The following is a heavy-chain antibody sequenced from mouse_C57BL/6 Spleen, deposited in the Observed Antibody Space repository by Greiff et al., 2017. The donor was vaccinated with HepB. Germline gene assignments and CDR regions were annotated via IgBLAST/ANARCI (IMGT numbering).Heavy chain of an antibody. CDR1: GYAFSSSW. J-gene: IGHJ2*01. CDR3: ARSFYGSSLDY. V-gene: IGHV1-82*01. Sequence: VQLKESGPELVKPGASVKISCKASGYAFSSSWMNWVKQRPGKGLEWIGRIYPGDGDTNYNGKFKGKATLTADKSSSTAYMQLSSLTSEDSAVYFCARSFYGSSLDYWGQGTTLTVSS. CDR2: IYPGDGDT. D-gene: IGHD1-1*01.